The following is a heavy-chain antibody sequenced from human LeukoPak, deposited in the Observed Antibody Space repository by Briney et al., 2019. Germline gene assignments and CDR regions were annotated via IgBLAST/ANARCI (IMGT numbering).Heavy chain of an antibody. V-gene: IGHV3-23*01. CDR1: GFTFSSYA. J-gene: IGHJ4*02. CDR3: ARYSSGWYAPDYFDY. D-gene: IGHD6-19*01. Sequence: PGGSLRLSCAASGFTFSSYAMSWVRQAPGKGLEWVSAISGSGGSTYYADSVKGRFTISRDNSKNTLYLQMNSLRAEDTAVYYCARYSSGWYAPDYFDYWGQGTLVTVSS. CDR2: ISGSGGST.